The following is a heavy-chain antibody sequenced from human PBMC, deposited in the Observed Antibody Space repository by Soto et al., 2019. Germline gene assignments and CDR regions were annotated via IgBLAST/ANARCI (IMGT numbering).Heavy chain of an antibody. CDR2: ISGSGGST. CDR1: GLTFSSYA. V-gene: IGHV3-23*01. CDR3: AKCPRRGYCSGGSCYYGAFDI. J-gene: IGHJ3*02. Sequence: AGGALRLSCAASGLTFSSYALGWVRQAPGEGLEWVSAISGSGGSTYYADSVKGRFAISRDNSKNTLYLQMNSLRAEDTAVYCCAKCPRRGYCSGGSCYYGAFDIWGQGTMVTVSS. D-gene: IGHD2-15*01.